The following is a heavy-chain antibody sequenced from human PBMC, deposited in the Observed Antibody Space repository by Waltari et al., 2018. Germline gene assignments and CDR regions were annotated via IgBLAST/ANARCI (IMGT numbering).Heavy chain of an antibody. D-gene: IGHD2-21*01. CDR1: GGSISSSSYY. CDR3: AREVDCGGDCYFGVYYYMDV. CDR2: ISSSSSTI. V-gene: IGHV3-11*04. J-gene: IGHJ6*03. Sequence: QLQLQESGPGLVKPSETLSLTCTVSGGSISSSSYYWGWIRQPPGKGLEGVSYISSSSSTIYYADSVKGRFTISRDNAKNSLYLQMNSLRAEDTAVYYCAREVDCGGDCYFGVYYYMDVWGKGTTVTVSS.